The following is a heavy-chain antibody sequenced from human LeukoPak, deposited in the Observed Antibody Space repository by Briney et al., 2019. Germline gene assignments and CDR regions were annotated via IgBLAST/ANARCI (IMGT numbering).Heavy chain of an antibody. D-gene: IGHD3-22*01. V-gene: IGHV3-23*01. CDR1: GLTFSNYA. CDR2: INGDGIST. CDR3: AKRGVVIRVILVGFHKEAYYFDS. Sequence: GGSLRLSCAASGLTFSNYAMNWVRQAPGKGLEWVSGINGDGISTHYADSVKGRFTISRDNSKNTLYLQMNSLRAEDTAAYFCAKRGVVIRVILVGFHKEAYYFDSGGQGALVTVSS. J-gene: IGHJ4*02.